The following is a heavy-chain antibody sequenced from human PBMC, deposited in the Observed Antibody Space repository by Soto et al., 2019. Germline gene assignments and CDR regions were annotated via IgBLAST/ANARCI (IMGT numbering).Heavy chain of an antibody. CDR3: ARESYSFGRAFDI. CDR1: GVSINSDGYY. J-gene: IGHJ4*01. Sequence: SETLSLTCTLSGVSINSDGYYWSWIRQHPENGLEWIGYINYRGTTYYNPSLESRLTISVDTSENQFSLQLTSVIAADTALYYCARESYSFGRAFDIWGHGTLVTVS. D-gene: IGHD5-18*01. V-gene: IGHV4-31*03. CDR2: INYRGTT.